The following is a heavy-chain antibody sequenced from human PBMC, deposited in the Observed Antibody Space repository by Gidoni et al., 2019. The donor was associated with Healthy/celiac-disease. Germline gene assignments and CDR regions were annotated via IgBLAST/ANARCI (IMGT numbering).Heavy chain of an antibody. D-gene: IGHD5-18*01. CDR2: IWYDGSNK. J-gene: IGHJ4*02. CDR3: ARGEEGIQLWWGFFDY. Sequence: QVQLVESGGGVVQPGRSLRLSCAASGFTFSSYGMHWVRQAPGKGLEWVAVIWYDGSNKYYADSVKGRFTISRDNSKNTLYLQMNSLRAEDTAVYYCARGEEGIQLWWGFFDYWGQGTLVTVSS. V-gene: IGHV3-33*01. CDR1: GFTFSSYG.